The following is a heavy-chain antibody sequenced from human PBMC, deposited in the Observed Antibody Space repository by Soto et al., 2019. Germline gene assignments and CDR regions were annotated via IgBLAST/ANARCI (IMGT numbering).Heavy chain of an antibody. CDR1: GFTFSSYG. Sequence: GGSLRLSCAASGFTFSSYGMHWVRQAPGKGLEWVAVISYDGSNKYYADSVKGRFTISRDNSKNTLYLQMNSLRAEDTAVYYCEKDRRKVVVAAPFDYWGQGTLVNVSS. J-gene: IGHJ4*02. CDR2: ISYDGSNK. CDR3: EKDRRKVVVAAPFDY. D-gene: IGHD2-15*01. V-gene: IGHV3-30*18.